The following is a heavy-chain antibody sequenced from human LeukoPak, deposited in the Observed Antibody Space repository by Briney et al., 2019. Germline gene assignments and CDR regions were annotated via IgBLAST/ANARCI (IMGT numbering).Heavy chain of an antibody. V-gene: IGHV1-18*01. CDR2: ISTYSGNT. J-gene: IGHJ6*02. Sequence: GASVKVSCKPSGYTFTSYALSWVRQAPGQGLEWMGWISTYSGNTNYAQKLQGRITMTIETSTSTAYMELRSLRSEDTAVYYCARDNIRTRSIGNSVYYYYGMDVWGQGTTVTVSS. CDR1: GYTFTSYA. D-gene: IGHD4-23*01. CDR3: ARDNIRTRSIGNSVYYYYGMDV.